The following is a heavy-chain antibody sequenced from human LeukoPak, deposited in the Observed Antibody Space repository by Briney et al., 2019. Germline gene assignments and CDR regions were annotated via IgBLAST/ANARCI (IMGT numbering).Heavy chain of an antibody. CDR2: TFYRSKWYN. Sequence: SQTLSLTCAISGDGVSSSSASWNWIRQSPPRGLEWLGRTFYRSKWYNDYAVSVKSRITINPDTSKNQLSLQLNSVTSEDTAVYYCARGKAVSGSPTSFFDYWGQGMLVTVSS. D-gene: IGHD6-19*01. J-gene: IGHJ4*02. CDR3: ARGKAVSGSPTSFFDY. V-gene: IGHV6-1*01. CDR1: GDGVSSSSAS.